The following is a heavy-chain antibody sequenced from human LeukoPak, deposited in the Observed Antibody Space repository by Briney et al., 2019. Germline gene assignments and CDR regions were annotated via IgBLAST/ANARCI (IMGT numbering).Heavy chain of an antibody. J-gene: IGHJ4*02. Sequence: GGSLRLSCAASGFTFSSYGMHRVHQAPGKGLEWVAVISYDGSNKYYAVSVEGRFTISRDNSKNTLYLQMNSLRAEDTAVYYCAKDRSGSVGHFDYWGQGTLVTVSS. D-gene: IGHD3-10*01. CDR1: GFTFSSYG. CDR2: ISYDGSNK. CDR3: AKDRSGSVGHFDY. V-gene: IGHV3-30*18.